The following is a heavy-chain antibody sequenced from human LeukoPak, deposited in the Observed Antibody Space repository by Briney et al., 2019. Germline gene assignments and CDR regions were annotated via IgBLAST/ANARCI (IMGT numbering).Heavy chain of an antibody. CDR1: GFTFSSYS. CDR3: AKDLRVGGSYYGDAFDI. CDR2: IRSSSRSI. J-gene: IGHJ3*02. D-gene: IGHD1-26*01. Sequence: GGSLRLSCAASGFTFSSYSMNWVRQAPGKGLEWVSYIRSSSRSIYYADSVKGRFTISRDNSKNTLYLQMNSLRAEDTAVYYCAKDLRVGGSYYGDAFDIWGQGTMVTVSS. V-gene: IGHV3-48*01.